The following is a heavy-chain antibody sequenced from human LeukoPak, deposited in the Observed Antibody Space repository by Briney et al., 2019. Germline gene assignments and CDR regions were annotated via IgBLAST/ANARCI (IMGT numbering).Heavy chain of an antibody. CDR1: GGSFSVYY. Sequence: KPSETLSLTCAVYGGSFSVYYWSWIRQPPGKGLEWIGEINHSGSTNYNPSLKSRVTISVDTSKNQFSLKLSSVTAADTAVYYCARGGVIDYWGQGTLVTVSS. CDR3: ARGGVIDY. V-gene: IGHV4-34*01. CDR2: INHSGST. J-gene: IGHJ4*02. D-gene: IGHD3-3*01.